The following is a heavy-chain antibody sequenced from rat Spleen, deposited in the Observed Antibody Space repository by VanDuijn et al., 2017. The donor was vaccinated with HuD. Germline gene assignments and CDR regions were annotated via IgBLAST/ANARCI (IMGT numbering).Heavy chain of an antibody. D-gene: IGHD5-1*01. CDR2: IWTGGST. J-gene: IGHJ4*01. V-gene: IGHV2-43*01. Sequence: QVQLKESGPGLVQPSQTLSLTCTVSGFSLTRYHVSWVRQPPGKGLEWMGLIWTGGSTVYHSLLKSRLTISRDISKSQVFFKRNSQQSEATATYYCARDKGSLYVMDAWGQGASVTVSS. CDR1: GFSLTRYH. CDR3: ARDKGSLYVMDA.